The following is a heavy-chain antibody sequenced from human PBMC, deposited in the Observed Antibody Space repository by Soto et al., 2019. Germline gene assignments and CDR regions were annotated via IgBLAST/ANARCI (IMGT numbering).Heavy chain of an antibody. J-gene: IGHJ4*02. Sequence: QVQLVQSGAEVKKPGSSVKVSCKASGYTFTSYGISWVRQAPGQGLEWIGGISAYNGNTNHAQNPQGRVTLTTDTTTSTAYMEVWSPRADGTAVYYCWRDWAAAGPFDYWGQGKLVTVSS. CDR3: WRDWAAAGPFDY. V-gene: IGHV1-18*01. CDR1: GYTFTSYG. D-gene: IGHD6-13*01. CDR2: ISAYNGNT.